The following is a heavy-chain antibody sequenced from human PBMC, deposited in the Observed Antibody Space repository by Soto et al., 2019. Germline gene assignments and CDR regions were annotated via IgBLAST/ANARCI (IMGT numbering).Heavy chain of an antibody. CDR3: EMVDVYVTPSPQDV. Sequence: QVQLVQSGAEVKNPGASVKVSCKASGYTFTRYGIGWARQAPGQVLEWMGWINTDNGNTNYAQNVQSRVILTTYTSTSTAYMELMSLRSNDTAIYYREMVDVYVTPSPQDVWGQGTTVIVSS. CDR1: GYTFTRYG. J-gene: IGHJ6*02. V-gene: IGHV1-18*01. CDR2: INTDNGNT. D-gene: IGHD3-16*01.